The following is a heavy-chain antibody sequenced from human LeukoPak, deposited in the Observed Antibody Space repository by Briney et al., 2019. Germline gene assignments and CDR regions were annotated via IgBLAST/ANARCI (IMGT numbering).Heavy chain of an antibody. CDR3: ARDPLDGNFYLDY. V-gene: IGHV1-2*02. D-gene: IGHD5-24*01. CDR1: GHNLSVYH. J-gene: IGHJ4*02. Sequence: ASVKVSCKTTGHNLSVYHVHWVRQAPGQGLEWMGWFNGNGGGTKYAQKFQGRVTMTRDTSIDTDYMELTSLISDDTAVYYCARDPLDGNFYLDYGGQGTLVTVAS. CDR2: FNGNGGGT.